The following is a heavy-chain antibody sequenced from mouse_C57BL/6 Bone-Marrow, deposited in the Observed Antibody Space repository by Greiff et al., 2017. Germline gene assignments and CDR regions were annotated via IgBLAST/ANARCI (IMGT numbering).Heavy chain of an antibody. D-gene: IGHD1-1*01. V-gene: IGHV1-64*01. CDR3: ARVHTVSAAAMDY. CDR1: GYTFTSSC. CDR2: IHPNSGCT. J-gene: IGHJ4*01. Sequence: VQLQQSGAELVKPGASVQFSCKASGYTFTSSCMNWVKQSPGQSLEWIAYIHPNSGCTHYNEKFTSKATLTVDKSSSTAYLQLRSLTSEDSAVYYCARVHTVSAAAMDYWGQGTSLTVSS.